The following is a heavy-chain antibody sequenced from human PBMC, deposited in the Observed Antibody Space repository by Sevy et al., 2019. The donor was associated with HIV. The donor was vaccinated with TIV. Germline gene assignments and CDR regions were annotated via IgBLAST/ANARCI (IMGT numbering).Heavy chain of an antibody. D-gene: IGHD2-2*01. CDR2: ISGTGGST. CDR3: ARALYLPATWWYDP. J-gene: IGHJ5*02. CDR1: GFTFGSYA. V-gene: IGHV3-23*01. Sequence: GGSLRLSCTASGFTFGSYAMSWVRQAPGKGLEWVSAISGTGGSTYYADSVKGRFTISRGNSKNTLYLQMNSLRAEDTAVYYCARALYLPATWWYDPWGQGTLVTVSS.